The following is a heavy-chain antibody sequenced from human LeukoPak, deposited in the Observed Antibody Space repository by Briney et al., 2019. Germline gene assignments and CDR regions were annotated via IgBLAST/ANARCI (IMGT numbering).Heavy chain of an antibody. V-gene: IGHV1-2*02. J-gene: IGHJ6*03. CDR2: INPNSGGT. Sequence: GASVKVSCKASGYTFTGYYMHWVRQAPGQGLEWMGWINPNSGGTNYAQKFQGRVTMTRDMSTSTVYMELSSLRSEDTAVYYCARDQRTELLEHYYYYMDVWGKGTTVTVSS. CDR1: GYTFTGYY. CDR3: ARDQRTELLEHYYYYMDV. D-gene: IGHD1-26*01.